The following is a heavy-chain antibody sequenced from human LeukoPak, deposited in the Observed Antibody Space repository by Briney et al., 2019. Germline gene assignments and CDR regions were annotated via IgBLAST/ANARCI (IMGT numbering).Heavy chain of an antibody. CDR2: MYYTGTT. Sequence: PSETLSLTCIVSGGSIRSLGYSWGWIRQPPGKGLEWIASMYYTGTTYYNPSLKSRVTMSVDTPKNQFSLNLTSVTAADTAVFYCARSVSAYAGRGWFDPWGQGTLVTVSS. V-gene: IGHV4-39*07. CDR1: GGSIRSLGYS. CDR3: ARSVSAYAGRGWFDP. J-gene: IGHJ5*02. D-gene: IGHD5-12*01.